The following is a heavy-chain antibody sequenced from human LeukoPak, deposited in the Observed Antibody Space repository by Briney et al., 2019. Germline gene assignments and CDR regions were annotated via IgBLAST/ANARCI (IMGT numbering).Heavy chain of an antibody. J-gene: IGHJ4*02. CDR1: GGSISKYY. Sequence: LETPSLTCTVSGGSISKYYWSWIRQPAGKGLEWIGRIYTSGITNYNPSLKSRVTMSVDTSKNQFSLKLSSVTAADTAVYYCARVGGTIGDYFDYWGQGTLVTVSS. D-gene: IGHD1-1*01. CDR3: ARVGGTIGDYFDY. CDR2: IYTSGIT. V-gene: IGHV4-4*07.